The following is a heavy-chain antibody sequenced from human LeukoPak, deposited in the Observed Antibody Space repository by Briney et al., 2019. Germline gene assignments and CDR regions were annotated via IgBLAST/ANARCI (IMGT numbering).Heavy chain of an antibody. D-gene: IGHD1-1*01. CDR3: AKSRSGSANWALQIFDN. V-gene: IGHV3-30*02. J-gene: IGHJ4*02. Sequence: GGSLRLSCAASGFTFSDYGMHWVRQAPGKGLEWVAFTRYDGSNKYYADYVKGRFTISRDNSKNSLFVQMNSLRAEDTAVYFCAKSRSGSANWALQIFDNWGQGTLVTVSS. CDR1: GFTFSDYG. CDR2: TRYDGSNK.